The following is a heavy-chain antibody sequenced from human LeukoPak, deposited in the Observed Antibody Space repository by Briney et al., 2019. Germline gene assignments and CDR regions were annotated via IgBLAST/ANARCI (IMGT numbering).Heavy chain of an antibody. CDR1: GGSISSSNW. J-gene: IGHJ4*02. D-gene: IGHD3-22*01. V-gene: IGHV4-4*02. CDR2: IYHSGST. Sequence: PSGTLSLTCAVSGGSISSSNWWSWVRQPPGKGLEWIGEIYHSGSTNYNPSLKSRVTISVDKSKNQFSLKLSSVTAADTAVYYCARGLDYYDSSPPGGYWGQGTLVTVSS. CDR3: ARGLDYYDSSPPGGY.